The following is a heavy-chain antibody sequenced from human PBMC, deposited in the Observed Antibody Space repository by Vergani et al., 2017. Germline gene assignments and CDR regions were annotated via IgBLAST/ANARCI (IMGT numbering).Heavy chain of an antibody. V-gene: IGHV4-34*01. CDR2: INHSGST. J-gene: IGHJ5*02. Sequence: QVQLQQWGAGLLKPSETLSLTCAVYGGSFSGYYWSWIRQPPGKGLEWIGEINHSGSTNYNPSLKSRVTISVDTSKNQFSLKLSSVTAADTAVYYCARGGPLRLRVWFDPWGQGTLVTVSS. D-gene: IGHD5-12*01. CDR3: ARGGPLRLRVWFDP. CDR1: GGSFSGYY.